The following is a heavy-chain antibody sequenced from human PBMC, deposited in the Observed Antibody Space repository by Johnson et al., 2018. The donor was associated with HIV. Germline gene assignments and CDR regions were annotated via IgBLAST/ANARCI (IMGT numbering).Heavy chain of an antibody. J-gene: IGHJ3*02. CDR3: ARVGQAGGAFDI. CDR1: GFSFSTYA. CDR2: ISNNGGST. V-gene: IGHV3-64*04. Sequence: QVQLVESGGGVVQPGESLRLSCAAFGFSFSTYAMHWVRQAPGKGLEYVSAISNNGGSTGYADSVKGRFTISRDNAKNSLYLQMNSLRAEDTALYYCARVGQAGGAFDIWGQGTMVTVSS.